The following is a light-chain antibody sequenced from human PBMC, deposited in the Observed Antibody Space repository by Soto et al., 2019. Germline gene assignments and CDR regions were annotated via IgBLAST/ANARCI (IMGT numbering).Light chain of an antibody. V-gene: IGLV2-14*01. J-gene: IGLJ2*01. Sequence: QSALTQPASVSGSPGQSITISCTGSSSDVGRHNYISWYQQHPGKAPKLIIYEVDNRPSGVSNRFSGSKSGNTASLTISGLQAEDEGDYYCSSYTNNQRLFGGGTKVTVL. CDR2: EVD. CDR3: SSYTNNQRL. CDR1: SSDVGRHNY.